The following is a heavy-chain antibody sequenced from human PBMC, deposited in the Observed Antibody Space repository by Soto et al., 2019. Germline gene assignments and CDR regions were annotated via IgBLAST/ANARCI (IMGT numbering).Heavy chain of an antibody. CDR2: IKQDGSEK. J-gene: IGHJ4*02. CDR3: ARDKDDYYDSSGYYYFDY. V-gene: IGHV3-7*01. D-gene: IGHD3-22*01. Sequence: GGSLRLSCAASGFTFSNYWMSWVRQAPGKGLEWVANIKQDGSEKYYVDSVKGRFTISRDNTKNSLYLQMNSLRAEDTAVYYCARDKDDYYDSSGYYYFDYWGQGALVTVPQ. CDR1: GFTFSNYW.